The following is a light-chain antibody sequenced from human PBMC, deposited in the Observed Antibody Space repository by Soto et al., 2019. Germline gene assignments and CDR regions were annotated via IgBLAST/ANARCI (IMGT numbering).Light chain of an antibody. CDR3: QQRSNWPPIT. J-gene: IGKJ5*01. CDR1: QSVSSY. V-gene: IGKV3-11*01. CDR2: DAS. Sequence: IVLPQSPATLSLSPGERATLSCRARQSVSSYLAWYQQKPGQAPRLLIYDASNRATGIPARFSGSGSGTDFTLTISSLEPEDFAVYYCQQRSNWPPITFGQGTRLEI.